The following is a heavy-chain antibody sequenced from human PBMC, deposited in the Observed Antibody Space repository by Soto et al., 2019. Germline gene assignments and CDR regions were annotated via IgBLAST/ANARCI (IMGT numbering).Heavy chain of an antibody. J-gene: IGHJ4*02. V-gene: IGHV4-61*05. Sequence: SETLSLTCTVSGGSISSSSYYWSWIRQPPGKGLEWIGYIYYSENTNYNPSLKSRVTISVDTSKKQFSLKLSSVTAADTAVYYCARHGGGYNSFYFDYWGQGTLVTVSS. CDR3: ARHGGGYNSFYFDY. CDR2: IYYSENT. CDR1: GGSISSSSYY. D-gene: IGHD5-12*01.